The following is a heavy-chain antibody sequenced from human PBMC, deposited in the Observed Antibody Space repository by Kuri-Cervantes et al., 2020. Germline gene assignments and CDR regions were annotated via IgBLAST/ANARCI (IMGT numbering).Heavy chain of an antibody. D-gene: IGHD1-26*01. Sequence: LSLTCAASGFTFDDYAMHWVRQAPGKGLEWVSGISWNSGSTYYADSVKGRFTISRDNSKNTLYLQMNSLRAEDTAVYYCAVHSGSYYYFDYWGQGTLVTVSS. J-gene: IGHJ4*02. CDR1: GFTFDDYA. V-gene: IGHV3-9*01. CDR3: AVHSGSYYYFDY. CDR2: ISWNSGST.